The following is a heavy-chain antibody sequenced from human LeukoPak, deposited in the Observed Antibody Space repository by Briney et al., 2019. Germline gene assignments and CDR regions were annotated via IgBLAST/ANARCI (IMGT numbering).Heavy chain of an antibody. V-gene: IGHV4-39*07. Sequence: SETLSLTCTVSGGSISCSSYYWGWIRQPPGKGLEWIGSIYYSGSTYYNPSLKSRVTISVDTSKNQFSLKLSSVTAADTAVYYCARDLTYYYDSSGPVNAFDIWGQGTMVTVSS. CDR2: IYYSGST. CDR1: GGSISCSSYY. J-gene: IGHJ3*02. CDR3: ARDLTYYYDSSGPVNAFDI. D-gene: IGHD3-22*01.